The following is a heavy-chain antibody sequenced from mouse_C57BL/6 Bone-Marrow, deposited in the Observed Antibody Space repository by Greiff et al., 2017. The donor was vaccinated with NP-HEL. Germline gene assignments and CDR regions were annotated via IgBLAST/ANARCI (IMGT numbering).Heavy chain of an antibody. CDR3: AREDYGSAWYFDV. CDR2: IDPSDSYT. Sequence: QVQLQQPGAELVMPGASVKLSCKASGYTFTSYWMHWVKQRPGQGLEWIGEIDPSDSYTNYNQKFEGKSTLTVDKSSSTAYMQLSSLTSEDSAVYYCAREDYGSAWYFDVWGTGTTVTVSS. J-gene: IGHJ1*03. D-gene: IGHD1-1*01. CDR1: GYTFTSYW. V-gene: IGHV1-69*01.